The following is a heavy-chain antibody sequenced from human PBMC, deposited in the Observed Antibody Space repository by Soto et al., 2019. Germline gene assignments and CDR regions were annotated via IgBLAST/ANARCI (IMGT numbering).Heavy chain of an antibody. J-gene: IGHJ4*02. CDR1: GFTFTRYS. Sequence: GGSLRLSCAAPGFTFTRYSMNWVRQAPGKGLEWVSSISSTTNYIYYGDSMKGRFTISRDNAKNSLYLEMNSLRAEDTAVYYCARESEDLTSNFDYWGQGTLVTVSS. CDR2: ISSTTNYI. V-gene: IGHV3-21*06. CDR3: ARESEDLTSNFDY.